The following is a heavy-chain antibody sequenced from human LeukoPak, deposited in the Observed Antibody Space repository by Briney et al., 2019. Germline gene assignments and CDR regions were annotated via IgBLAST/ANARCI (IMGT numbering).Heavy chain of an antibody. Sequence: SETLSLTCTVSGGSISSGDYYWSWIRHPPGKGLEWIGYIYYSGSTYYNPSLKSRVTISVDTSKNQFSPKLSSVTAADTAVYYCARFDCSSTSCAGGWFDPWGQGTLVTVSS. J-gene: IGHJ5*02. CDR2: IYYSGST. CDR3: ARFDCSSTSCAGGWFDP. CDR1: GGSISSGDYY. D-gene: IGHD2-2*01. V-gene: IGHV4-30-4*08.